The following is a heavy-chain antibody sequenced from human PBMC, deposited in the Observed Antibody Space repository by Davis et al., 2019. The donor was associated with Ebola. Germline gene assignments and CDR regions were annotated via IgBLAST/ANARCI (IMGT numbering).Heavy chain of an antibody. Sequence: GESLKISCQGSGYSFTNYWIGWVRQMPGKGLEWMGIIYPGDSDTRYSPSFQGQVTLSADKSISTAYLQWNSLKASDTAIYYCARLAGALEYWGQGTLVTVSS. CDR2: IYPGDSDT. V-gene: IGHV5-51*01. J-gene: IGHJ4*02. D-gene: IGHD3-10*01. CDR3: ARLAGALEY. CDR1: GYSFTNYW.